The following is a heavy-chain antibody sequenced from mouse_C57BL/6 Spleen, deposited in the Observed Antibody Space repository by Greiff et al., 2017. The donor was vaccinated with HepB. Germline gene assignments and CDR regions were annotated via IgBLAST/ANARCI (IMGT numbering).Heavy chain of an antibody. J-gene: IGHJ2*01. Sequence: VQLQQSGTELVKPGASVKLSCKASGYTFTSYWMHWVKQRPGQGLEWIGNINPSNGGTNYNEKFKSKATLTVDKSSSTAYMQLSSLTSEDSAVCDCAGEGNYVPYYFGCWGKGTTLSVAS. CDR1: GYTFTSYW. D-gene: IGHD2-1*01. CDR3: AGEGNYVPYYFGC. V-gene: IGHV1-53*01. CDR2: INPSNGGT.